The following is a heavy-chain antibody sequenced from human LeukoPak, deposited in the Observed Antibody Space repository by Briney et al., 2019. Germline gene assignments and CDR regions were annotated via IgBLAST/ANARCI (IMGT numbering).Heavy chain of an antibody. CDR1: GYTFTVYY. V-gene: IGHV1-2*02. Sequence: GASVKVSCKASGYTFTVYYMHWVRQAPGQGLEWMGWINPNSGGTNYAQKFQGRVTMTRDTSISTAYMELSRLRSDDTAVYYCARDKGIYYEGYMDVWGKGTTVTVSS. CDR2: INPNSGGT. J-gene: IGHJ6*03. D-gene: IGHD3-22*01. CDR3: ARDKGIYYEGYMDV.